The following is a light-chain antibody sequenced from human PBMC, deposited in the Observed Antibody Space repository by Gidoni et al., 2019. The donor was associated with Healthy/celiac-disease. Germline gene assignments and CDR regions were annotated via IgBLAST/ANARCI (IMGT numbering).Light chain of an antibody. V-gene: IGKV3-11*01. CDR1: QSVSSY. CDR3: QQRSNWPPALT. Sequence: EIVVTQSPATLSLSRGERATLSCRARQSVSSYSAWYQQKPGQAPRLLIYDASNRATGIPARFSGSGSGTDFTLTISSLEPEDFAVYYCQQRSNWPPALTFGGGTKVEIK. CDR2: DAS. J-gene: IGKJ4*01.